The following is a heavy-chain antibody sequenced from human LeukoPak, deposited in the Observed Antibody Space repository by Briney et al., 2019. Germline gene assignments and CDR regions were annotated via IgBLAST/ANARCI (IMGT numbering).Heavy chain of an antibody. D-gene: IGHD6-13*01. V-gene: IGHV1-69*05. Sequence: GASVKVSCKASGYTFTSYGISWVRQAPGQGLEWMGGIIPIFGTANYAQKFQGRVTITTDESTSTAYMELSSLRSEDTAVYYCAREDIAAAGTRNDYWGQGTLVTVSS. CDR1: GYTFTSYG. J-gene: IGHJ4*02. CDR2: IIPIFGTA. CDR3: AREDIAAAGTRNDY.